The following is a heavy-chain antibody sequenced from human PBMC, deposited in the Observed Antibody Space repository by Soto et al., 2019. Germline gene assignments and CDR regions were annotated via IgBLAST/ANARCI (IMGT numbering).Heavy chain of an antibody. CDR1: GYTFTSYG. J-gene: IGHJ6*03. CDR3: AAYGSGSYYLEEYYYYYMDV. CDR2: ISAYNGNT. V-gene: IGHV1-18*01. Sequence: GASVKVSCKASGYTFTSYGISWVRQAPEQGLEWMGWISAYNGNTNYAQKLQGRVTMTTDTSTSAAYMELRSLRSDDTAVYYCAAYGSGSYYLEEYYYYYMDVWGKGTTVTVSS. D-gene: IGHD3-10*01.